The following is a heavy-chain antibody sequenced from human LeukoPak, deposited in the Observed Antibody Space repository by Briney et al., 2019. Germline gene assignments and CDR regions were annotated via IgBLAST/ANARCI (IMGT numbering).Heavy chain of an antibody. CDR1: GYTFTGYY. V-gene: IGHV1-2*02. CDR2: INPNSGGT. D-gene: IGHD4-23*01. Sequence: GASVKVSCKASGYTFTGYYMHWVRQAPGQGLEWMGWINPNSGGTNYAQKLQGRVTMTTDTSTSTAYMELRSLRSDDTAVYYCARDRSRSTVVNDYWGQGTLVTVSS. CDR3: ARDRSRSTVVNDY. J-gene: IGHJ4*02.